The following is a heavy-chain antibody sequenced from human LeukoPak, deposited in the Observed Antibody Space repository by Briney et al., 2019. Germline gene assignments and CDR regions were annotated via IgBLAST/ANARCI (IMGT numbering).Heavy chain of an antibody. V-gene: IGHV3-74*01. CDR3: ARASYDSSGYDWFDP. D-gene: IGHD3-22*01. Sequence: GGSLRLSCAASGFTFSSYWMHWVRQAPGKGLVWVSRINSDGSSTSYADSVKGRFTISRDNAKNSLYLQMNSLRAEDTAVYYCARASYDSSGYDWFDPWGQGTLVTVSS. J-gene: IGHJ5*02. CDR2: INSDGSST. CDR1: GFTFSSYW.